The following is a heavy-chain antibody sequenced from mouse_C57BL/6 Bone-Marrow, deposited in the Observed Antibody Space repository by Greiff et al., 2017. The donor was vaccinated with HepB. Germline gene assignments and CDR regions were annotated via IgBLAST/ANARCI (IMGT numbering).Heavy chain of an antibody. Sequence: QVQLQQSGAELVKPGASVKISCKASGYSFSSYWMYWVKQRPGKGLEWIGQIYPGDGDTNYNGKFKGKATLTADKSSSTAYMQLSSLTSEDSAVYFCARYGNYVFYFDYWGQGTTLTVSS. V-gene: IGHV1-80*01. CDR3: ARYGNYVFYFDY. D-gene: IGHD2-1*01. CDR1: GYSFSSYW. CDR2: IYPGDGDT. J-gene: IGHJ2*01.